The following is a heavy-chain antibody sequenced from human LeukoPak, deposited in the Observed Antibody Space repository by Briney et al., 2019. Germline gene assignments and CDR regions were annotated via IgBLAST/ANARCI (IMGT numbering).Heavy chain of an antibody. CDR2: IYPADSDT. CDR3: ARLYDSDSYYFNY. Sequence: GESLKISRKGSGYSFTSYWIAWVRQMPGKGLEWMGIIYPADSDTRNSPSFQGQVTISADKSTSTAYLQWSSLKASDTAMYYCARLYDSDSYYFNYWGQGTLVTVSS. J-gene: IGHJ4*02. V-gene: IGHV5-51*01. CDR1: GYSFTSYW. D-gene: IGHD3-22*01.